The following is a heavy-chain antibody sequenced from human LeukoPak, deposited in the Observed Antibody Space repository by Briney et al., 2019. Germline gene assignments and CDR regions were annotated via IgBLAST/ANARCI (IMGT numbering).Heavy chain of an antibody. CDR1: GGSSTNYY. CDR3: ARDWATVTELDY. J-gene: IGHJ4*02. D-gene: IGHD4-17*01. Sequence: SETLSLTCSVSGGSSTNYYWSRIRQPPGRGLEWIGYIYYSGSTNSNASLKSRVTIFVDPSKNQFSLRLSSVTAADTAVYYCARDWATVTELDYWGQGTLVTVSS. V-gene: IGHV4-59*12. CDR2: IYYSGST.